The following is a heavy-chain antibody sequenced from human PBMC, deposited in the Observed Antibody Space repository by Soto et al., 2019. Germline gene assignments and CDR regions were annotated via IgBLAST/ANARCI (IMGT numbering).Heavy chain of an antibody. D-gene: IGHD6-19*01. J-gene: IGHJ4*02. V-gene: IGHV1-69*06. CDR3: ARALPGIAVAGTGYFDY. CDR1: GGTFSSYA. CDR2: IIPIFGTA. Sequence: ASVKVSCKASGGTFSSYAISWVRQARGQGLEWMGGIIPIFGTANYAQKFQGRVTITADKSTSTAYMELSSLRSEDTAVYYCARALPGIAVAGTGYFDYWGQGTVVTVSS.